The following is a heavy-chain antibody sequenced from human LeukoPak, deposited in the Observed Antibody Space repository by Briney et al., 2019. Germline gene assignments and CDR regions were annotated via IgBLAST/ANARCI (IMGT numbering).Heavy chain of an antibody. CDR3: ASYIWSMSYFDY. V-gene: IGHV1-24*01. CDR2: FDPVDGKT. Sequence: ASVKVSCKVSGYTLTELSMHWVRHAPGKGLDWMGGFDPVDGKTVYAQKLQGRVTMTEDTSTDTAYMELSSLRSEDTAVYYCASYIWSMSYFDYWGQGTPVTVSS. CDR1: GYTLTELS. D-gene: IGHD2-8*02. J-gene: IGHJ4*02.